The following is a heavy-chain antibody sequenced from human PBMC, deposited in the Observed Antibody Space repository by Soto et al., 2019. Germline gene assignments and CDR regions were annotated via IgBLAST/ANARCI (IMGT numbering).Heavy chain of an antibody. CDR2: IYYTGST. D-gene: IGHD6-13*01. J-gene: IGHJ6*02. V-gene: IGHV4-61*01. CDR3: ARDSIQVRSSAYYYVMDV. Sequence: SEKLSLTYTVSGGSVSSECNYWCWIRQTPGKGLEWIGYIYYTGSTNYNPSLKGRVTMSVDTSRDQVSLRLRSVTRADTPVYYGARDSIQVRSSAYYYVMDVRGQGTTVTVSS. CDR1: GGSVSSECNY.